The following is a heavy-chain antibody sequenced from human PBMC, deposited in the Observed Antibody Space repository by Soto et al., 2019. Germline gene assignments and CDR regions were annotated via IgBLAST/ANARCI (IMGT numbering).Heavy chain of an antibody. Sequence: GGSLRLSCAASGFTFSSYDMHWVRQATGKGLEWVSAIGTAGDTYYPGSVKGRFTISRENAKNSLYLQMNSLRAGDTAVYYCARVEDFWSGYDYWGQGTLVTVSS. J-gene: IGHJ4*02. V-gene: IGHV3-13*01. CDR2: IGTAGDT. CDR1: GFTFSSYD. CDR3: ARVEDFWSGYDY. D-gene: IGHD3-3*01.